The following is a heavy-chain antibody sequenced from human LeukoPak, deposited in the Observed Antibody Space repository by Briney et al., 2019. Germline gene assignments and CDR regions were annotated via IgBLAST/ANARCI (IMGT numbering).Heavy chain of an antibody. CDR2: IYYSGST. CDR1: GGSISSYY. D-gene: IGHD5-12*01. V-gene: IGHV4-59*08. Sequence: SETLSLTCTVSGGSISSYYWSWIRQPPGKGLEWIGYIYYSGSTYYNPSLKSRVTISVDTSKNQFSLKLSSVTAADTAVYYCATSGSTKRYFDYWGQGTLVTVSS. CDR3: ATSGSTKRYFDY. J-gene: IGHJ4*02.